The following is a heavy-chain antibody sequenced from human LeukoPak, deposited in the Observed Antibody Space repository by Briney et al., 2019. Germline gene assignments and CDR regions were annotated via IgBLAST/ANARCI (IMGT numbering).Heavy chain of an antibody. Sequence: PSETLSLTCTVSGASISTYYWSWIRQPPGKGLEWIGYIYYSGNTKYDPSLKSRVTISVDTSKNQFSLNLSSVTAADTAVYYCARVGQGSFDYWGQGTLVTVSS. J-gene: IGHJ4*02. CDR1: GASISTYY. CDR2: IYYSGNT. CDR3: ARVGQGSFDY. D-gene: IGHD3-10*01. V-gene: IGHV4-59*01.